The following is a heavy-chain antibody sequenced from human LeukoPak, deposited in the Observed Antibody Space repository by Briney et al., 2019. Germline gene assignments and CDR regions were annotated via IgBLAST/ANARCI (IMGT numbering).Heavy chain of an antibody. CDR1: GGTFSSYA. D-gene: IGHD2-15*01. J-gene: IGHJ6*03. V-gene: IGHV1-69*13. CDR3: AREHCSGGSCYSIYYYYYMDV. CDR2: IIPIFGTA. Sequence: ASVKVSCKASGGTFSSYAISWVRQAPGQGLEWMGGIIPIFGTANYAQKFQGRVTITADESTSTAYMELSSLRSEDTAVYYCAREHCSGGSCYSIYYYYYMDVWGKGTTVTVSS.